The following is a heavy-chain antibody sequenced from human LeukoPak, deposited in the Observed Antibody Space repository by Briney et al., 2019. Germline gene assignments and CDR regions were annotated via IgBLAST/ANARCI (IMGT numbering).Heavy chain of an antibody. CDR3: ARGGGYSGLDTLDI. CDR2: IYYSGST. CDR1: GGSISSSSYY. V-gene: IGHV4-39*07. D-gene: IGHD5-12*01. J-gene: IGHJ3*02. Sequence: SEPLSLPCTVSGGSISSSSYYWGWIRQPPGKGLEWIGSIYYSGSTYYNPSLKSRVTISVDTSKNQFSLKLSSVTAADTAVYYSARGGGYSGLDTLDIWGQGTMVTVSS.